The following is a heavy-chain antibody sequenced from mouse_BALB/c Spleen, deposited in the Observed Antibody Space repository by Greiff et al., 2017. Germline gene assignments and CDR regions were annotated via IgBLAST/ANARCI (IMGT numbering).Heavy chain of an antibody. J-gene: IGHJ4*01. V-gene: IGHV1-14*01. CDR1: GYTFTSYV. Sequence: EVQLQQSGPELVKPGASVKMSCKASGYTFTSYVMHWVKQKPGQGLEWIGYINPYNDGTKYNEKFKGKATLTSDKSSSTAYMELSSLTSEDSAVYYCARMGQLGLRGAMDYWGQGTSVTVSS. D-gene: IGHD3-2*01. CDR3: ARMGQLGLRGAMDY. CDR2: INPYNDGT.